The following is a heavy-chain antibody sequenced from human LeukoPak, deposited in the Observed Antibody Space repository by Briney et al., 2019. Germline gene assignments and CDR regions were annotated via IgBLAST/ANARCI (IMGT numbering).Heavy chain of an antibody. CDR1: GGSVSSSSYY. D-gene: IGHD4-17*01. CDR3: ARSIDLDYGDYGTWFDP. CDR2: IYYSGST. Sequence: SETLSLTCIVSGGSVSSSSYYWGWIRQPPGKGLEWIGSIYYSGSTCYNPSLKSRVTISVDTSKNQFSLKLSSVTAADTAVYYCARSIDLDYGDYGTWFDPWGQGTLVTVSS. V-gene: IGHV4-39*01. J-gene: IGHJ5*02.